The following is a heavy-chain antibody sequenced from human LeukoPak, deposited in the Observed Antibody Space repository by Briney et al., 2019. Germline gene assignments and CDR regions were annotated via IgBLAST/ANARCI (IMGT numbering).Heavy chain of an antibody. Sequence: GRSLRLSCAASGFTFSSYGMYWVRQAPGKGLEWVAVISYDGSNKYYADSVKGRFTISRDNSKNTLYLQMNSLRAEDTAVYYCAKALPHTALYDYWGQGTWSPSPQ. CDR2: ISYDGSNK. D-gene: IGHD5-18*01. V-gene: IGHV3-30*18. CDR3: AKALPHTALYDY. CDR1: GFTFSSYG. J-gene: IGHJ4*02.